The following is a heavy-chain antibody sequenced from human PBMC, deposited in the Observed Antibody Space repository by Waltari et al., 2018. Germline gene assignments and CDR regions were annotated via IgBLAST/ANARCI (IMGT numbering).Heavy chain of an antibody. J-gene: IGHJ4*02. Sequence: GGGVVQPGRSLRLSCAASGFTFSSYGMHWVRQAPGKGLEWVAVIWYDGSNKYYADSVKGRFTISRDNSKNTLYLQMNSLRAEDTAVYYCARGEDELEPYYFDYWGQGTLVTVSS. D-gene: IGHD1-1*01. CDR1: GFTFSSYG. V-gene: IGHV3-33*01. CDR2: IWYDGSNK. CDR3: ARGEDELEPYYFDY.